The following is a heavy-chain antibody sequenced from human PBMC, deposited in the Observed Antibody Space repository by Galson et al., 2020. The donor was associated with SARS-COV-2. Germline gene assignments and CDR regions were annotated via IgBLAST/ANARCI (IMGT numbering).Heavy chain of an antibody. CDR1: GFTFSSYW. CDR3: WAGDMGAFDV. J-gene: IGHJ3*01. V-gene: IGHV3-23*01. D-gene: IGHD2-15*01. Sequence: GGSLRLSCAASGFTFSSYWMHWVRQSPGKGLEWVSALGPGGYPIFYADSGRGRFTISRDNSKNTLYLQMNSLRAEDTDTYYCWAGDMGAFDVWGQGTIVTVSS. CDR2: LGPGGYPI.